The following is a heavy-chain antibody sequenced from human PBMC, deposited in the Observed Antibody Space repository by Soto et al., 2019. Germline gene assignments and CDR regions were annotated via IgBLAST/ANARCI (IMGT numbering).Heavy chain of an antibody. Sequence: PGGSLRLSCAASEFTFSNYAMSWVRQAPGKGLEWVSSISDNGGTTYYADSVKGRFTISRDNSKNTLYLQMNSLRAEDTAVYYCAKGRRKDRTLADYWGQATLVTVSS. V-gene: IGHV3-23*01. CDR1: EFTFSNYA. J-gene: IGHJ4*02. CDR3: AKGRRKDRTLADY. CDR2: ISDNGGTT. D-gene: IGHD1-1*01.